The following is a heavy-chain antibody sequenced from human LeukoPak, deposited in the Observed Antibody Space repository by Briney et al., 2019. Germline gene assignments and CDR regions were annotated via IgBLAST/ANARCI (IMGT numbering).Heavy chain of an antibody. D-gene: IGHD6-19*01. CDR2: ISASGGTT. Sequence: PGGSLRLSCSASGFTFGDYAMSWVRQAPGKGLEWVSTISASGGTTYYADSVKGRFTISRDSSKNMLYLQMNSLRAEDTAVYYCAKDISTSWYEKYFQHWGQGTLVTVSS. CDR1: GFTFGDYA. V-gene: IGHV3-23*01. J-gene: IGHJ1*01. CDR3: AKDISTSWYEKYFQH.